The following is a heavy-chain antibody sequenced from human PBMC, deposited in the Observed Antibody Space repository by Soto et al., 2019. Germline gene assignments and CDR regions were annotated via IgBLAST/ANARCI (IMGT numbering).Heavy chain of an antibody. CDR1: GGNVGSGSYY. J-gene: IGHJ5*02. V-gene: IGHV4-61*01. CDR3: ARLMAPDLYYYDSSGYFDP. Sequence: PSETQSLTSTVSGGNVGSGSYYWSWIRQPPGKGLEWIGYVYYSGSTNYNPSLKSRVTISVDTSKNQFSLKLSSVTAADTAVYYCARLMAPDLYYYDSSGYFDPWGQGTLVTVSS. CDR2: VYYSGST. D-gene: IGHD3-22*01.